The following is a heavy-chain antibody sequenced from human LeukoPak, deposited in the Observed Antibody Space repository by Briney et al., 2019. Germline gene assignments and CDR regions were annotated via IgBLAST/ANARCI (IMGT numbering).Heavy chain of an antibody. Sequence: ASVTLSCTASGHTFSVSFIHWVWHAHGQGPGRKGLINVDTGGTHNAPPFRGRVAMTRDTSFRNGYMDLRSLGSDVSAVYYCARGGSPAHCDFWGQGPVVTVSS. V-gene: IGHV1-2*02. J-gene: IGHJ4*02. CDR3: ARGGSPAHCDF. CDR2: INVDTGGT. D-gene: IGHD6-13*01. CDR1: GHTFSVSF.